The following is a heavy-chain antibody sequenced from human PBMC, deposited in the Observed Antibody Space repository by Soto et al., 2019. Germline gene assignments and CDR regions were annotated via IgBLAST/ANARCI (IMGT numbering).Heavy chain of an antibody. CDR3: ARDVSVGILTGPWSGDL. D-gene: IGHD3-9*01. CDR1: GFTFSDYY. CDR2: ISSSGSTI. Sequence: QVQLVESGGGWVKPGGSLRLSCAASGFTFSDYYMSWIRQAPGKGLEWVSYISSSGSTIYYADSVKGRFTISRDNAKNALYLQLNSLRAEDTAVYYCARDVSVGILTGPWSGDLWGRGTLVTVSS. V-gene: IGHV3-11*01. J-gene: IGHJ2*01.